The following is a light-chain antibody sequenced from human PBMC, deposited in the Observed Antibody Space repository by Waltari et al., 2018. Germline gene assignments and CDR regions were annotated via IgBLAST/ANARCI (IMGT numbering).Light chain of an antibody. CDR3: QAWDSSTVV. V-gene: IGLV3-1*01. J-gene: IGLJ2*01. Sequence: SYELTQPPSVSVSPGQTASITCSGDKLGNRYACWYQQKPGQSPVLVIYQDTKRPSGIPGRLSGSKSGNTATLTISGTQAMDEADYYCQAWDSSTVVFGGGTKLTVL. CDR1: KLGNRY. CDR2: QDT.